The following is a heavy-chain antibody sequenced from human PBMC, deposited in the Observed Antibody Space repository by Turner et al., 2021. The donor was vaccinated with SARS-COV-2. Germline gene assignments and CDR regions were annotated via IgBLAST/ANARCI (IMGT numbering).Heavy chain of an antibody. CDR2: IYSGGST. J-gene: IGHJ6*02. D-gene: IGHD3-3*01. CDR3: ARDLMEVGGMDV. Sequence: EVQLVESEGGLIQPGGSLRLSCAASGFIVSSNYMSWVRQAPGKGLEWVSVIYSGGSTYYEDSVKGRFTISRDKSKNTLYLQMNSLRAEDTAVYYCARDLMEVGGMDVWGQGTTVTVSS. V-gene: IGHV3-53*01. CDR1: GFIVSSNY.